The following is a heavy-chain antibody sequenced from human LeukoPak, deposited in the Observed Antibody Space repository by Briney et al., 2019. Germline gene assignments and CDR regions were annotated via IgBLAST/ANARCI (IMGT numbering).Heavy chain of an antibody. CDR3: AKDVWWSVS. J-gene: IGHJ5*02. CDR2: ISHDVSEK. D-gene: IGHD2-8*02. Sequence: GGSLRLSCVASGFTFSSYGMHWVRQAPGKGLEWAAAISHDVSEKYYADPVKGRFTISRDNSKNTLYLQINSLRAEDTAIYYCAKDVWWSVSWGQGTLVTVSS. CDR1: GFTFSSYG. V-gene: IGHV3-30*18.